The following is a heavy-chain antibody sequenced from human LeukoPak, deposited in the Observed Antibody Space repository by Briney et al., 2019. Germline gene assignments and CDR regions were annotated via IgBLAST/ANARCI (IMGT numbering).Heavy chain of an antibody. CDR2: ISYDGSNK. J-gene: IGHJ5*02. D-gene: IGHD3-22*01. CDR1: GFTFSSYA. Sequence: PGRSLRLSCAASGFTFSSYAMHWVRQAPGKGLEWVAVISYDGSNKYYADSVKGRFTISRDNSKNTLYLQMNSLRAEDTAVYYCARKLYYYDSGGSAGYAGWFDPWGQGTLVTVSS. V-gene: IGHV3-30-3*01. CDR3: ARKLYYYDSGGSAGYAGWFDP.